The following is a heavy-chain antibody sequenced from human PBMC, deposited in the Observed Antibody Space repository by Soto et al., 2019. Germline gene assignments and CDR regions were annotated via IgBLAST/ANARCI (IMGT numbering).Heavy chain of an antibody. CDR2: IIPIFASP. Sequence: QVQLVQSGAEVKKPGSSVKVSCKASGGTFSNYAITWVRQAPGQGLEWMGTIIPIFASPRYAQKFQGRVTITADDSTSTPYMDLSSLRSEDPAVYYCARDAGIPVVGRGTSFEYWGQGTLVIVSS. CDR3: ARDAGIPVVGRGTSFEY. J-gene: IGHJ4*02. D-gene: IGHD6-19*01. CDR1: GGTFSNYA. V-gene: IGHV1-69*18.